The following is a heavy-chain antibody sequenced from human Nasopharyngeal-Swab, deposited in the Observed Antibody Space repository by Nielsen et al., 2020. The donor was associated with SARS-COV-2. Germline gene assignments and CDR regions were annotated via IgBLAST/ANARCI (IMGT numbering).Heavy chain of an antibody. CDR3: ARDSSHDAFDI. V-gene: IGHV1-46*01. J-gene: IGHJ3*02. Sequence: ASVKVSCKASGYTLTSYYMHWVRQAPGQGLEWMGIINPSGGSTSYAQKFQGRVTMTRDTSTSTVYMELSSLRSEDTAVYYCARDSSHDAFDIWGQGTMVTVSS. CDR1: GYTLTSYY. CDR2: INPSGGST.